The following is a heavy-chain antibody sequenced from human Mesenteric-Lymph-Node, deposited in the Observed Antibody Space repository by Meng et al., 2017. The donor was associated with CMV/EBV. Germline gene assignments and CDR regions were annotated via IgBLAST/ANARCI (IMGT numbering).Heavy chain of an antibody. J-gene: IGHJ6*02. CDR3: ARASSYYDFWSGYSVLYYYYGMDV. V-gene: IGHV4-61*05. CDR1: GGSISSSSYY. D-gene: IGHD3-3*01. Sequence: GSLRLSCTVSGGSISSSSYYWGWIRQPPGKGLEWIGYIYYSGSTNYNPSLKSRVTISVDTSKNQFSLKLSSVTAADTAVYYCARASSYYDFWSGYSVLYYYYGMDVWGQGTTVTVSS. CDR2: IYYSGST.